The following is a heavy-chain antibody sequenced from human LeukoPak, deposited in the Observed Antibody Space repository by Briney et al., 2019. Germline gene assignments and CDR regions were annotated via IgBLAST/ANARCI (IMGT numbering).Heavy chain of an antibody. J-gene: IGHJ4*02. Sequence: PGGSLRLSCAASGFTFSSYGMHWVRQAPGKGLEWVAVIWYDGSNKYYADSVKGRFTISRDNPKNTLYLQMNSLRAEDTAVYYCARAARKYRDYFDYWGQGTLVTVSS. D-gene: IGHD1-14*01. CDR2: IWYDGSNK. CDR3: ARAARKYRDYFDY. CDR1: GFTFSSYG. V-gene: IGHV3-33*01.